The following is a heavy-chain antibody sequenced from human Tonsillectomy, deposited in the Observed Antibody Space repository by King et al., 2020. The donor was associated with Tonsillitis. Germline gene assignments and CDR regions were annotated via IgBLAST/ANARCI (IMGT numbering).Heavy chain of an antibody. CDR2: ISGSVGGK. V-gene: IGHV3-23*04. Sequence: VQLVESGGGLVQPGGSLRLSCAASGFTFSNYAMSWVRQAPGKGLEWVSAISGSVGGKYYADSVKRRFTISRDNSKHTLYLQMNSRRAEDTAVYYCAKDSENDFWSGYFVDYWGQGTLVTVSS. CDR3: AKDSENDFWSGYFVDY. CDR1: GFTFSNYA. D-gene: IGHD3-3*01. J-gene: IGHJ4*02.